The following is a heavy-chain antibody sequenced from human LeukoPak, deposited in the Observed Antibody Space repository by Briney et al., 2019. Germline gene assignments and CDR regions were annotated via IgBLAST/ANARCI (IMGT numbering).Heavy chain of an antibody. V-gene: IGHV3-21*01. D-gene: IGHD3-3*01. CDR1: GFTFSSYS. J-gene: IGHJ3*02. CDR3: ARVFDFSGAFDI. Sequence: GGSLRLSCAASGFTFSSYSMNWVRQAPGKGLEWVSSISSSSYIYYADSVKGRFTISRDNAKNSLYLQMNSLRAEDTAVYYCARVFDFSGAFDIWGQGTMVTVSS. CDR2: ISSSSYI.